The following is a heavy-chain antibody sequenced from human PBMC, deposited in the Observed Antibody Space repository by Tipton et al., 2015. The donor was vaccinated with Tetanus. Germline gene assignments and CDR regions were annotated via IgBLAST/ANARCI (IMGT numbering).Heavy chain of an antibody. Sequence: SLRLSCAASGFTFANYAMTWVRQAPGKGLEWVAVIWYDGSNKYYADSVKGRFTISRDNSKNTLYLQMNSLRAEDTAVYYCARGTSRIVYYFDYWGQGTLVTVSS. J-gene: IGHJ4*02. D-gene: IGHD2-21*01. CDR2: IWYDGSNK. CDR1: GFTFANYA. V-gene: IGHV3-33*08. CDR3: ARGTSRIVYYFDY.